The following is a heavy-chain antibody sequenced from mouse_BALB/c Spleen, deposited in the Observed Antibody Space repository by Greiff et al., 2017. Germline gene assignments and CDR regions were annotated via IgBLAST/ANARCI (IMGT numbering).Heavy chain of an antibody. J-gene: IGHJ4*01. CDR1: GYTFTDYV. Sequence: VQLQQSGAELVRPGVSVKISCKGSGYTFTDYVMHWVKQRHAKSLEWIGVISTYYGDASYNQKFKGKATLTVDKSSSTAYMELARLTSEDSAIYYCARSGGYEYYYAMDYWGQGTSVTVSS. V-gene: IGHV1S137*01. CDR3: ARSGGYEYYYAMDY. CDR2: ISTYYGDA. D-gene: IGHD2-14*01.